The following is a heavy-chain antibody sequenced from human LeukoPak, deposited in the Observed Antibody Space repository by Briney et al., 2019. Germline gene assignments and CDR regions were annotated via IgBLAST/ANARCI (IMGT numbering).Heavy chain of an antibody. Sequence: ASVKVSCKASGYTFTGYYMHWVRQAPGQGLEWMGWINPNSGGTNYAQKFQGRVTMTRDTSISTAYMELSRLRSDDTAVYYCARGYYYDSSGYRTRPFFDPWGQGTLVTVSS. CDR3: ARGYYYDSSGYRTRPFFDP. CDR1: GYTFTGYY. J-gene: IGHJ5*02. D-gene: IGHD3-22*01. CDR2: INPNSGGT. V-gene: IGHV1-2*02.